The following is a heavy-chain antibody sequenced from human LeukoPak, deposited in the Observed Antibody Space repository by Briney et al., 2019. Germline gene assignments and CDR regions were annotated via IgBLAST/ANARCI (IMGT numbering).Heavy chain of an antibody. D-gene: IGHD2-21*02. V-gene: IGHV3-23*01. J-gene: IGHJ4*02. CDR1: GFTFSSYG. CDR2: ISGSGGST. Sequence: GGTLRLSCAASGFTFSSYGMSWVRQAPGKGLEWVSAISGSGGSTYYADSVKGRFTISRDNSKNTLYLQMNSPRAEDTAVYYCAKDRLVVTAGDYWGQGTLVTVSS. CDR3: AKDRLVVTAGDY.